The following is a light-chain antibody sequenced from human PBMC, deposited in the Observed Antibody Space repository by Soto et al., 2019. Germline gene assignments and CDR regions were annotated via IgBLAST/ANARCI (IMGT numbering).Light chain of an antibody. CDR1: QSVSSN. V-gene: IGKV3-15*01. CDR3: QQYDNWPIT. CDR2: GAS. Sequence: EIAMTQSPATLSVSPGERATLSCRASQSVSSNLAWYQQKPGQAPRLLIYGASTRATGIPARFSGSGSGTEFTLNISSLQSEDFAVFYCQQYDNWPITFGQGTRLEIK. J-gene: IGKJ5*01.